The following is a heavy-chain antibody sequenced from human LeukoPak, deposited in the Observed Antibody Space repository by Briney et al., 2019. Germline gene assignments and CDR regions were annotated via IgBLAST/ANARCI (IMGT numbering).Heavy chain of an antibody. CDR2: ISGSGGST. CDR3: AKVSRGAGPFDC. V-gene: IGHV3-23*01. J-gene: IGHJ4*02. CDR1: GFTFSRYA. Sequence: AGSLRLSCAASGFTFSRYAMSWVRQAPGEGLEWVSAISGSGGSTYYADSVKGRFTISRDNSKNTLYLQMNSLRAEDTAVYYCAKVSRGAGPFDCWGQGTLVTVSS. D-gene: IGHD6-19*01.